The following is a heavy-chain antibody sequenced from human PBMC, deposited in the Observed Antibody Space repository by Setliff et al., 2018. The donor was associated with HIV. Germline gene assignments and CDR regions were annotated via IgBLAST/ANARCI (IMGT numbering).Heavy chain of an antibody. J-gene: IGHJ5*02. CDR1: GFTFSSYA. Sequence: PGGSLRLSCAASGFTFSSYAMSWVRQAPGKGLEWVSGISISGGSTYYADSVKGRFTISRDNSKNTLYLQMSSLRAEDTAVYYCAKDSPGYSSGWYEGVSWGQGTRVTVSS. D-gene: IGHD6-19*01. V-gene: IGHV3-23*01. CDR3: AKDSPGYSSGWYEGVS. CDR2: ISISGGST.